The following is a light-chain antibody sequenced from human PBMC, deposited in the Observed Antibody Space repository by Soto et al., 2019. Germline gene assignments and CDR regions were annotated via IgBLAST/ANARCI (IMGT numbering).Light chain of an antibody. CDR2: GNS. V-gene: IGLV1-40*01. CDR1: NSNIGAGYD. J-gene: IGLJ1*01. CDR3: QSYDSSLSGV. Sequence: QSVLTQPPSVSGAPGQRVTISCTGSNSNIGAGYDVHWYQQFPGTAPKLLIYGNSNRPSGVPDRFSGSKSGTSASLAITGLQAEDEAYYYCQSYDSSLSGVFGSGTKLTVL.